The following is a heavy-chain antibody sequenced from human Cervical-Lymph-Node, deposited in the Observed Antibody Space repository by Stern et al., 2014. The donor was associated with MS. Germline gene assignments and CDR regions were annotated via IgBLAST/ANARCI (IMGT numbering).Heavy chain of an antibody. D-gene: IGHD1-26*01. CDR1: GYTFTSYD. CDR2: MNPYSGNA. CDR3: ARGRELLSLDY. J-gene: IGHJ4*02. V-gene: IGHV1-8*01. Sequence: DQLVESGAEVKKPGASVKVSCKASGYTFTSYDINWVRQGTGHGLEWMGWMNPYSGNAVYAQKFQGRVTMTRDTSTSTAYLELTSLRSEDTAVFYCARGRELLSLDYWGQGTLVTVSS.